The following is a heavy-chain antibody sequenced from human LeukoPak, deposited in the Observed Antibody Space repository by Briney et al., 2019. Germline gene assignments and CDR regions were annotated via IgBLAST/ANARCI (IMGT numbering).Heavy chain of an antibody. CDR3: ARDENRRNPPDY. CDR1: GFTFSSYS. V-gene: IGHV3-21*06. J-gene: IGHJ4*02. Sequence: PGGSLRLSCAASGFTFSSYSMNWVRQAPGKGLEWVSSISTSSSYIYYADSVKGRFTISRDNAKNSLYLQMNSLRAEDTAVYYCARDENRRNPPDYWGQGTLVTVSS. D-gene: IGHD1-14*01. CDR2: ISTSSSYI.